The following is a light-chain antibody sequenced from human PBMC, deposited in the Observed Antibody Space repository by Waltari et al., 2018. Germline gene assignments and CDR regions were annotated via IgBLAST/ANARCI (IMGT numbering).Light chain of an antibody. CDR3: QQYYDNPRA. J-gene: IGKJ1*01. CDR1: QSVLFSSDNKNY. V-gene: IGKV4-1*01. CDR2: WAS. Sequence: TINCKSSQSVLFSSDNKNYLAWYQQKPGQPPKVLIYWASTRASGVPERFSGSGSGTDFTLTISSLQREDAAVYYCQQYYDNPRAFGQGTKVDIK.